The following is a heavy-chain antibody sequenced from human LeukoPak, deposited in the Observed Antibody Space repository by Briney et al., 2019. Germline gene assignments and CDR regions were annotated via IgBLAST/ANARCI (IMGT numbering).Heavy chain of an antibody. CDR3: AKAPVGWLRPLDY. J-gene: IGHJ4*02. Sequence: PGGSLRLSCAASGFTFSSYGMHWVRQAPGKGLEWVSGNSASGETTYYADSVKGRFTISRDNSKNTLHLQMNSLRAEDTAVYYCAKAPVGWLRPLDYWGQGTLVTVSS. CDR1: GFTFSSYG. D-gene: IGHD3-3*01. CDR2: NSASGETT. V-gene: IGHV3-23*01.